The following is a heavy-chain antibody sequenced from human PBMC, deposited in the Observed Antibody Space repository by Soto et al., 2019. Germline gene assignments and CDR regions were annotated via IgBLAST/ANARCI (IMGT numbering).Heavy chain of an antibody. D-gene: IGHD2-15*01. V-gene: IGHV4-59*01. CDR3: PRRHLGITTTGTWYDFDY. J-gene: IGHJ4*02. Sequence: QVQLQESGPRLVKPSETLSLTCTVSGDSISSYYWTWIRQPPGKGLEYIGYIYYSGRTYYNPSLKSRVAISVDTSKNHFSQKLRTVTPPQTAVNYCPRRHLGITTTGTWYDFDYWGQGTLVNASS. CDR1: GDSISSYY. CDR2: IYYSGRT.